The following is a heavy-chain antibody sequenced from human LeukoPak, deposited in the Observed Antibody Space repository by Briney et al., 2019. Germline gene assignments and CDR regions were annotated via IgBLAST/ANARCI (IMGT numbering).Heavy chain of an antibody. CDR2: IYYSGRT. V-gene: IGHV4-39*01. CDR1: SGSISSSSYY. J-gene: IGHJ4*02. CDR3: ARYTAMAPFDY. Sequence: SETLSLTCTVSSGSISSSSYYWGWIRQRPGKGLECMGSIYYSGRTYYNPSLKSRVTISVDTSKNQFSLKLSSVTAADTAVYYCARYTAMAPFDYWGQGTLVTVSS. D-gene: IGHD5-18*01.